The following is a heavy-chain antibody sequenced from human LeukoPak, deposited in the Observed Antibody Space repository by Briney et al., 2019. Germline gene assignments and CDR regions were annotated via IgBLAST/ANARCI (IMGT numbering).Heavy chain of an antibody. V-gene: IGHV3-30*03. J-gene: IGHJ1*01. CDR3: ARDRYALQY. CDR2: ITYDGYYK. Sequence: PGGSLRLSCAASGFTFSTYGMHWVRQAPGKGLEWVALITYDGYYKYYSDSVKGRFTISRDNAKNSLYLQMNSLRDEDTAVYYCARDRYALQYWGQGTLVTVSS. CDR1: GFTFSTYG. D-gene: IGHD5-12*01.